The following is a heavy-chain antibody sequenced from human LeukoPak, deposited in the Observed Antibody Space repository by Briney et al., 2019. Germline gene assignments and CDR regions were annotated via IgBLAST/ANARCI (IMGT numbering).Heavy chain of an antibody. J-gene: IGHJ4*02. D-gene: IGHD4-11*01. V-gene: IGHV6-1*01. CDR2: TFYRSKWYE. CDR3: AREELNDYSNYWFDY. CDR1: GDSVSRNSAA. Sequence: SQTLSLTCAISGDSVSRNSAAWNWFRQFPSRGLEWLGRTFYRSKWYEDYAVSVKSRITINPDTSKNQFSLQLNSVTPEDTAVYYCAREELNDYSNYWFDYWGQGTLVTVSS.